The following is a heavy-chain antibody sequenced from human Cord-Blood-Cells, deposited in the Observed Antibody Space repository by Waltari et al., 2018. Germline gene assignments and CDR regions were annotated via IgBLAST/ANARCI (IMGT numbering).Heavy chain of an antibody. J-gene: IGHJ5*02. CDR2: INHSGST. D-gene: IGHD2-2*02. Sequence: QVQLQQWGAGLLKPSETLSLTCAVYGGSFSGYYWSWIRQPPGKGLEWIGEINHSGSTNYNPSLKSRVTISVDTSKNQFSLKLGSVTAADTAVYYCARVDCSSTSCYKNWFDPWGQGTLVTVSS. CDR3: ARVDCSSTSCYKNWFDP. V-gene: IGHV4-34*01. CDR1: GGSFSGYY.